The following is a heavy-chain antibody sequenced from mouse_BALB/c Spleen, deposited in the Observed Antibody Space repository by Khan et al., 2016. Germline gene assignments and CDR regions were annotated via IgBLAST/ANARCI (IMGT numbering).Heavy chain of an antibody. V-gene: IGHV9-3*02. J-gene: IGHJ3*01. CDR3: AREFGTSWFTN. CDR2: INTKTGEP. CDR1: GYPFTNYG. D-gene: IGHD2-10*02. Sequence: QIQLVQSGPELKKPGETVNISCKASGYPFTNYGMNWVKQAPGKGLKWMGWINTKTGEPTYAEEFKGRFAFSLETSASTAYLQINTLKNEDTATYFVAREFGTSWFTNWGKGTLVTVSA.